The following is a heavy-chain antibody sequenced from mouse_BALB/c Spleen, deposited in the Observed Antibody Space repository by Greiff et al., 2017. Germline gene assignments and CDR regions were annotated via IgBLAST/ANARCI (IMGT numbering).Heavy chain of an antibody. CDR2: ISSGSSTI. CDR3: ARDYYGSRDYAMDY. J-gene: IGHJ4*01. V-gene: IGHV5-17*02. D-gene: IGHD1-1*01. CDR1: GFTFSSFG. Sequence: EVQLVESGGGLVQPGGSRKLSCAASGFTFSSFGMHWVRQAPEKGLEWVAYISSGSSTIYYADTVKGRFTISRDNPKNTLFLQMTSLRSEDTAMYYCARDYYGSRDYAMDYWGQGTSVTVSS.